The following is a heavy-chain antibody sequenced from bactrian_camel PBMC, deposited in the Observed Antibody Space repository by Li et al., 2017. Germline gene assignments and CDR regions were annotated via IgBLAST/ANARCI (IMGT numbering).Heavy chain of an antibody. Sequence: QLVESGGGSVQAGGSLRLPCAASTSGFGINCMGWFRQAPGKEREAVASIYTATGVAEYGYPVKGRFTISRDYAKNTVYLQMNGLQPEDTAMYYCAARLRSSAVPDPFWPNVFNYWGQGTQVTVS. CDR2: IYTATGVA. J-gene: IGHJ4*01. V-gene: IGHV3S54*01. D-gene: IGHD1*01. CDR1: TSGFGINC. CDR3: AARLRSSAVPDPFWPNVFNY.